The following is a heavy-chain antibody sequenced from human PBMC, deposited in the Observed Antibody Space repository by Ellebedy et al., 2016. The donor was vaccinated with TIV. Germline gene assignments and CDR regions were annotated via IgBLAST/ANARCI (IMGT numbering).Heavy chain of an antibody. V-gene: IGHV3-7*01. CDR3: ATDGSYGDYLSPTHAFVI. D-gene: IGHD4-17*01. CDR2: IRQDGSDM. Sequence: GGSLRLSCATSGFSFRSYWMSWVRQAPGKGLEWVANIRQDGSDMYYVDSVKGRLTISRDNAKNSLYLLMNNLSAEDTGVYHCATDGSYGDYLSPTHAFVIWGQGTMVTVSS. CDR1: GFSFRSYW. J-gene: IGHJ3*02.